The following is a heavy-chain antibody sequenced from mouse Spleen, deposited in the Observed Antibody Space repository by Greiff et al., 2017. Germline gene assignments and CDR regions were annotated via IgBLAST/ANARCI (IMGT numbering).Heavy chain of an antibody. CDR3: ARFPPYYSNYGWFAY. CDR2: IDPSDSYT. V-gene: IGHV1-69*01. J-gene: IGHJ3*01. Sequence: QVQLQQPGAELVMPGASVKLSCKASGYTFTSYWMHWVKQRPGQGLEWIGEIDPSDSYTNYNQKFKGKATLTVDKSSSTAYMQLSSLTSEDSAVYYCARFPPYYSNYGWFAYWGQGTLVTVSA. CDR1: GYTFTSYW. D-gene: IGHD2-5*01.